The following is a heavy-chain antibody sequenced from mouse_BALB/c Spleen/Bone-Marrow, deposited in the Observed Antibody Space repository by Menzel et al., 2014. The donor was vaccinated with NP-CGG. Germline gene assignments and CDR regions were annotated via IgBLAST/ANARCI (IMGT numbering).Heavy chain of an antibody. CDR1: GFGFSSSD. V-gene: IGHV5-12-1*01. CDR3: ATHYYGRFDY. D-gene: IGHD1-2*01. J-gene: IGHJ2*01. Sequence: EVQRVESGGGLVKPGGSLKLSCAASGFGFSSSDMSWVRQTPEKRLEWVAYISSGGGSTYYPDTVKGRFTISRDNAKNTLYLQMSSLKSEDTAMYYCATHYYGRFDYWGRGTTLTVSS. CDR2: ISSGGGST.